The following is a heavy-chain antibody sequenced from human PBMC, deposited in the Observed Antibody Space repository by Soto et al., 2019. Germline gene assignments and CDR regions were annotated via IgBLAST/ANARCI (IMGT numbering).Heavy chain of an antibody. V-gene: IGHV4-61*01. CDR1: GDSVSSGRYY. CDR2: VYYSGTT. D-gene: IGHD3-9*01. CDR3: ARDLTGRIDY. Sequence: SETLSLTCIVSGDSVSSGRYYWSWIRQPPGKGLEWVGNVYYSGTTNYNPSLKSRVTISVDTTNNQFSPKVTSVTAADTAVYYCARDLTGRIDYWGRGTLVT. J-gene: IGHJ4*02.